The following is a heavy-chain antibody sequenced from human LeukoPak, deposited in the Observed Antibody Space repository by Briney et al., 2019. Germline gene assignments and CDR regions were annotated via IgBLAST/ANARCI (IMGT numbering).Heavy chain of an antibody. CDR3: ARTKYGSGRQLDV. V-gene: IGHV4-61*08. CDR1: GGSISGSGYY. J-gene: IGHJ6*02. CDR2: IYYNGST. Sequence: PSETLSLTCTVSGGSISGSGYYWSWIRQPPGKGLEWIGYIYYNGSTKYNPSLKSRVTISVDTSKNQFSLKLSSVTAADTAVFYCARTKYGSGRQLDVWGQGTTVTVSS. D-gene: IGHD3-10*01.